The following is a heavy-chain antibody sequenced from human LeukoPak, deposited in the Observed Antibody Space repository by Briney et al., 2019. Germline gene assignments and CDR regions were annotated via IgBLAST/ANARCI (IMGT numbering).Heavy chain of an antibody. J-gene: IGHJ4*02. Sequence: GGSLRLSCAASGFTFSSYSMNWVRQAPGKGLEWVSPISSSSSYIYYADSVKGRFTISRDNAKNSLYLQMNSLRAEDTAVYYCARDQERNAVAGTLGYWGQGTLVTVSS. CDR2: ISSSSSYI. CDR1: GFTFSSYS. D-gene: IGHD6-19*01. CDR3: ARDQERNAVAGTLGY. V-gene: IGHV3-21*01.